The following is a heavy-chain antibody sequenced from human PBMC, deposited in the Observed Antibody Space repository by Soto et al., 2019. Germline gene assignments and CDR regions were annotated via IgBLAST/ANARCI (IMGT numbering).Heavy chain of an antibody. CDR3: AKAPGCSGGSCYPFDY. D-gene: IGHD2-15*01. J-gene: IGHJ4*02. V-gene: IGHV1-24*01. CDR1: GYTLTELS. CDR2: FDPEDGET. Sequence: GASVKVSCKVSGYTLTELSMHWVRQAPGKGLEWMGGFDPEDGETIYAQKFQGRVTMTEDTSTDTAYMELSSLRSEDTAVYYCAKAPGCSGGSCYPFDYWGQGTLVTVSS.